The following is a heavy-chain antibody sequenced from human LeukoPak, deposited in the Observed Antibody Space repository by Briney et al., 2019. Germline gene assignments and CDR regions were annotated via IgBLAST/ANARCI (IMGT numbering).Heavy chain of an antibody. CDR2: IKQDGSEK. J-gene: IGHJ4*02. D-gene: IGHD3-22*01. V-gene: IGHV3-7*01. CDR1: GFSFSSYW. CDR3: ARDSYYYDSSSPPMLDY. Sequence: GGSLRLSCAASGFSFSSYWMSWVRQAPGKGLEWVANIKQDGSEKYYVDSVKGRFTISRDNAKNSLYLQMNSLRAEDTAVYYCARDSYYYDSSSPPMLDYWGQGTPVTVSS.